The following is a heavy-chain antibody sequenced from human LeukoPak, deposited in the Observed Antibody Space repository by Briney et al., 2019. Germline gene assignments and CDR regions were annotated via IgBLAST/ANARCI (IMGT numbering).Heavy chain of an antibody. CDR3: ARGQGIAAAGTRQDY. J-gene: IGHJ4*02. V-gene: IGHV4-34*01. CDR1: GGSFSGYY. CDR2: INHSGST. D-gene: IGHD6-13*01. Sequence: SETLSLTCAVCGGSFSGYYWSWIRQPPGKGLEWIGEINHSGSTNYNPSLKSRVTISVDTSKNQFSLKLSSVTAADTAVYYCARGQGIAAAGTRQDYWGQGTLVTVSS.